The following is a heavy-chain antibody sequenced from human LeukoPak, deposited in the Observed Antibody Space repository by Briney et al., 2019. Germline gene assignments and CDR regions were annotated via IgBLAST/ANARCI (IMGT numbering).Heavy chain of an antibody. J-gene: IGHJ4*02. V-gene: IGHV1-69*13. CDR3: ARGFGEFPFDY. CDR2: IIPIFGTA. D-gene: IGHD3-10*01. CDR1: GYTLTTQS. Sequence: GASVKVSCKASGYTLTTQSMNWVRQAPGQGLEWMGGIIPIFGTANYAQKFQGRVTITADESTSTAYMELSSLRSEDTAVYYCARGFGEFPFDYWGQGTLVTVSS.